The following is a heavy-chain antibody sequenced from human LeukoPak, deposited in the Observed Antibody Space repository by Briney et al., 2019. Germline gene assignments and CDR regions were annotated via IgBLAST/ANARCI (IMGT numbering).Heavy chain of an antibody. CDR3: ARFEGYVFLTGYGYYFDH. CDR1: GGSISSSNW. Sequence: SGTLSLTCAVSGGSISSSNWWSWVRQPPGKGLEWIGEIYHSGSTNYNPSLKSRVAISVDKSKNQFSLKLSSVTAADTAVYYCARFEGYVFLTGYGYYFDHWGQGTLAIVSS. J-gene: IGHJ4*02. V-gene: IGHV4-4*02. CDR2: IYHSGST. D-gene: IGHD3-9*01.